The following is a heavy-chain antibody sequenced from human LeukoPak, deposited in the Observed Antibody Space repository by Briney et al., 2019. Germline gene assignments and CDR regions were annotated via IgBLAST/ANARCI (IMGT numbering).Heavy chain of an antibody. D-gene: IGHD6-13*01. CDR1: GGSISSYY. J-gene: IGHJ4*02. CDR3: ARDRGGSSWYDY. V-gene: IGHV4-59*01. CDR2: IYYSGST. Sequence: SETLSLTCTVSGGSISSYYWSWTRQPPGKGLEWIGYIYYSGSTNYNPSLKSRVTISVDTSKNQFSLKLSSVTAADTAVYYCARDRGGSSWYDYWGQGTLVTVSS.